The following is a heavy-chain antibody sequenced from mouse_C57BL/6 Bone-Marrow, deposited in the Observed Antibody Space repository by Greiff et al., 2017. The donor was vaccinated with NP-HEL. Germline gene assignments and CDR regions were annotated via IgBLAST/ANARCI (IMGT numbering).Heavy chain of an antibody. D-gene: IGHD2-3*01. CDR1: GYTFTSYW. V-gene: IGHV1-59*01. Sequence: VQLQESGAELVRPGTSVKLSCKASGYTFTSYWMHWVKQRPGQGLEWIGVIDPSDSYTNYNQKFKGKATLTVDTSSSTAYMQLSSLTSEVSAVYYCASDGYFWFAYWGQGTLVTVSA. J-gene: IGHJ3*01. CDR2: IDPSDSYT. CDR3: ASDGYFWFAY.